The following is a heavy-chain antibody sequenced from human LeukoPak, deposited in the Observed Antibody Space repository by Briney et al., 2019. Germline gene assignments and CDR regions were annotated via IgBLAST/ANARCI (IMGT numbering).Heavy chain of an antibody. Sequence: SETLSLTCTVSGGSISSYYWSWIRQPAGKGLEWIGRIYTSGSTNYNPSLKSRVTMSVDTSKNQFSLKLSSVTAADTAVYYCARDSPYDFWSGYYMGRWFDPWGQGTLVTVSS. CDR1: GGSISSYY. D-gene: IGHD3-3*01. J-gene: IGHJ5*02. CDR2: IYTSGST. CDR3: ARDSPYDFWSGYYMGRWFDP. V-gene: IGHV4-4*07.